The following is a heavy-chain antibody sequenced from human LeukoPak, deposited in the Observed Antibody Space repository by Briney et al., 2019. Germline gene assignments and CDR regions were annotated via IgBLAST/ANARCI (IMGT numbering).Heavy chain of an antibody. V-gene: IGHV4-38-2*01. Sequence: NPSETLSLTCAVSGYSISSGYYRGWIRQPPGKGLEWIGSIYHSGSTYYNPSLKSRVTISVDTSKNQFSLKLSSVTAADTAVYYCARTDYGDYVAFDIWGQGTMVTVSS. J-gene: IGHJ3*02. CDR3: ARTDYGDYVAFDI. D-gene: IGHD4-17*01. CDR1: GYSISSGYY. CDR2: IYHSGST.